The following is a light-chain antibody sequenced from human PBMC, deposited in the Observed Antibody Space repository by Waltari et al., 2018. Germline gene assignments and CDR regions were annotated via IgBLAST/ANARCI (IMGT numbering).Light chain of an antibody. CDR3: VMYVGSGIWV. Sequence: QTVVTQEPSFSVSPGGTVTLTCGLTSGSVSSGYYPGWYQQTPGQAPRTLSYRPNARSSGVPDRFSGSIVGNKAALTITGAQADDESDYYCVMYVGSGIWVFGGGTKLTVL. J-gene: IGLJ3*02. CDR2: RPN. CDR1: SGSVSSGYY. V-gene: IGLV8-61*01.